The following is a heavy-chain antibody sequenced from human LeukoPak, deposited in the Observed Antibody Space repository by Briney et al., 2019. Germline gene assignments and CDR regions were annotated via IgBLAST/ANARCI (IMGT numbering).Heavy chain of an antibody. J-gene: IGHJ4*02. Sequence: SETLSLTCTVSGGSISSYYWSWIRQPPGKGLEWIGYIYYSGSTNYNPSLKRRVTISVDTSKNHFSLKLSSVTAADTAVYYCARLQPYCGGDCSFDYWGQGTLVTVSS. V-gene: IGHV4-59*08. CDR2: IYYSGST. CDR3: ARLQPYCGGDCSFDY. CDR1: GGSISSYY. D-gene: IGHD2-21*02.